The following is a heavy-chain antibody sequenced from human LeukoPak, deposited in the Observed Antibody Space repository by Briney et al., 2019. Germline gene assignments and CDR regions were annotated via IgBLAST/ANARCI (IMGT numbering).Heavy chain of an antibody. CDR1: GFTFSSSW. Sequence: GGSLRLSCAASGFTFSSSWMNWVRQAPGKGLEWVADIKQEGSEKYYVDSVKGRFTISRDNAKNSLFLQMNSLGAEDTAVYYCARGDSYDRFFDYWGQGTLVTVSS. D-gene: IGHD3-22*01. V-gene: IGHV3-7*01. CDR3: ARGDSYDRFFDY. J-gene: IGHJ4*02. CDR2: IKQEGSEK.